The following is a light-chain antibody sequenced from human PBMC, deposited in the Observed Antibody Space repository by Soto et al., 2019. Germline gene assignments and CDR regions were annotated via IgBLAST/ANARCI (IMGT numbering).Light chain of an antibody. CDR1: SSDVGSYKL. CDR2: EVS. V-gene: IGLV2-23*02. J-gene: IGLJ3*02. Sequence: QSALTQPASVSGSPGQSITISCTGTSSDVGSYKLVSWYQQHPGKAPKLMIYEVSKRPSGVSNRFSGSKSGNTASLTISGLQVEDEADYYCCSYASWVFGGGTQLTVL. CDR3: CSYASWV.